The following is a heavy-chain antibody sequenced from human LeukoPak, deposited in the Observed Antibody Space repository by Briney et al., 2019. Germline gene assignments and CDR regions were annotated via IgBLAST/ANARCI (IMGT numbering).Heavy chain of an antibody. CDR2: INPSGGST. Sequence: ASVKVSCKASGYTFTGYYMHWVRQAPGQGLEWMGIINPSGGSTSYAQKFQGRVTMTRDTSTSTVYMELSSLRSEDTAVYYCARLSRIRRVVDYWGQGTLVTVSS. CDR1: GYTFTGYY. V-gene: IGHV1-46*01. J-gene: IGHJ4*02. CDR3: ARLSRIRRVVDY. D-gene: IGHD2-2*01.